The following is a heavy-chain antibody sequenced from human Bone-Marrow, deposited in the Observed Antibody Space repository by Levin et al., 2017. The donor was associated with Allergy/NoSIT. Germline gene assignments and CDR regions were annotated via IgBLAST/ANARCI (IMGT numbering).Heavy chain of an antibody. V-gene: IGHV3-21*01. CDR2: ISSSGSYV. J-gene: IGHJ4*02. D-gene: IGHD6-19*01. CDR3: ARGAQWLVLFDS. Sequence: GGSLRLSCAASGFTFSNYNMNWVRQAPGKGLEWVSSISSSGSYVYYADSVKGRFTISRDNGKNSLYLQMNSVRAEDTAMYYCARGAQWLVLFDSWGQGTLVTVSS. CDR1: GFTFSNYN.